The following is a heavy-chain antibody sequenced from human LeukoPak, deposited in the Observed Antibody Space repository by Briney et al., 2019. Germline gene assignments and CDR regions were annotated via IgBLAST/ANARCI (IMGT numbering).Heavy chain of an antibody. Sequence: PSETLSLTCTVSGYSISSGYYWGWIRQPPGKGLEWIGSIYHSGSTYYNPSLKSRVTISVDTSKNQFSLKLSSVTAADTAVYYCARHVRLWFGELNSYYYMDVWGKGTTVTISS. CDR3: ARHVRLWFGELNSYYYMDV. V-gene: IGHV4-38-2*02. CDR1: GYSISSGYY. CDR2: IYHSGST. J-gene: IGHJ6*03. D-gene: IGHD3-10*01.